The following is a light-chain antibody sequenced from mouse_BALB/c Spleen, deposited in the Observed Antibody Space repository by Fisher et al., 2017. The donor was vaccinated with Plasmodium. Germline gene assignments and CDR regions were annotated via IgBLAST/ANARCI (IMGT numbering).Light chain of an antibody. J-gene: IGKJ1*01. CDR1: QSLVHSYGSTY. CDR2: KVS. CDR3: WQGTHLWT. V-gene: IGKV1-110*01. Sequence: VMTQTPLSLPVSLGDQASISCRSSQSLVHSYGSTYLHWYVQKPGQSPKLLIYKVSNRFLGVPDRFSGSGSGTDFTLKISRVEAEDLGLYYCWQGTHLWTFGGGTKLEIQ.